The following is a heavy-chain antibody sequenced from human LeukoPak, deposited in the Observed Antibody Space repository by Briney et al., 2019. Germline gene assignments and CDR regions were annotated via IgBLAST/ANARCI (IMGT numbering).Heavy chain of an antibody. CDR3: AKGFGGPLIVGVPAANLGQHFDY. J-gene: IGHJ4*02. CDR1: GFTFSGYG. D-gene: IGHD2-2*01. Sequence: GGSLRLSCAASGFTFSGYGMHWVRQSPGKGLEWVAVISYDGSNKYYADSVKGRFTISRDNSKNTLYLEMNSLRAEDTAVYYCAKGFGGPLIVGVPAANLGQHFDYWGQGTLVTVPS. V-gene: IGHV3-30*18. CDR2: ISYDGSNK.